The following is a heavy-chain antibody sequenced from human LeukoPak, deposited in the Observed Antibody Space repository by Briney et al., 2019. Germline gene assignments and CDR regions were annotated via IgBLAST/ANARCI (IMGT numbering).Heavy chain of an antibody. CDR3: ARDRDEDPATDYYYYYGIDV. V-gene: IGHV3-21*01. Sequence: PGGSLRLSCAASGFTFSTYSMNWVRQAPGKGLEWVSSISSSSSYIYYADSVKGRFTISRDNAKNSLYLQMNSLRAEDTAVYYCARDRDEDPATDYYYYYGIDVWGQGTTVTVSS. CDR1: GFTFSTYS. J-gene: IGHJ6*02. CDR2: ISSSSSYI. D-gene: IGHD5-18*01.